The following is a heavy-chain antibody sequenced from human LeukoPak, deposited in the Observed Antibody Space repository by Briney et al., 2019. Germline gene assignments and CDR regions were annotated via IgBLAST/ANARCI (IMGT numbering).Heavy chain of an antibody. CDR2: ISGDSTYI. CDR3: ARATGGYYGSGSIPQGESYAFDI. D-gene: IGHD3-10*01. CDR1: GFTFNTYS. J-gene: IGHJ3*02. V-gene: IGHV3-21*04. Sequence: GGSLRLSCAASGFTFNTYSINWVRQAPGEGLERVSSISGDSTYIYYADSVKGRFTISRDNAKNSLYLQVNSLRAEDTALYHCARATGGYYGSGSIPQGESYAFDIWGQGTMVTVSS.